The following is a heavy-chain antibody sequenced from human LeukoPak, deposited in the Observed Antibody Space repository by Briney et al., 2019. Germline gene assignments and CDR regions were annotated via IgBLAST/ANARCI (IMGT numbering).Heavy chain of an antibody. D-gene: IGHD6-19*01. CDR3: TRRYRSGWSPTYDY. V-gene: IGHV4-59*01. Sequence: SETLSLTCTVSGDSLSSYYWGWIRQPPGKGLEWIGYIYNSEGGTNSNPSLKSRVTISEDTSKNQVSLKLISVTAADTAVYYCTRRYRSGWSPTYDYWGQGILVTVSS. J-gene: IGHJ4*02. CDR2: IYNSEGGT. CDR1: GDSLSSYY.